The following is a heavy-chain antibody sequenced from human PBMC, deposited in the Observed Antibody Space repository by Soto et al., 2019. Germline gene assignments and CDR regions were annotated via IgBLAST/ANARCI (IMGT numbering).Heavy chain of an antibody. V-gene: IGHV3-53*01. CDR1: GFIVTSNY. CDR2: IYSDGTA. D-gene: IGHD3-10*01. J-gene: IGHJ4*02. CDR3: AKGGPGASSGLFES. Sequence: GGSLRLSCAASGFIVTSNYMSWVRQAPGKGLEWVSVIYSDGTANYAESVKGRFTISRDKSKNTVFLQMSSLRAEDTAVYYCAKGGPGASSGLFESWGQGTLVTVSS.